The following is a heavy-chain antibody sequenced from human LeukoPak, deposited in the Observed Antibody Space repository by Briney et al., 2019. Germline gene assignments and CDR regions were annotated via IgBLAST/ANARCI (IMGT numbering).Heavy chain of an antibody. Sequence: GSSVKVSCKASGYTFTGYYMHWVRQAPGQGLEGMGWINPNSGGTNYAQKFQGRVTMTRDTSISTAYMELSRLRSDDTAVDYCARVIESGGAGDWGQGTLVTVSS. CDR3: ARVIESGGAGD. V-gene: IGHV1-2*02. D-gene: IGHD3-16*01. CDR2: INPNSGGT. J-gene: IGHJ4*02. CDR1: GYTFTGYY.